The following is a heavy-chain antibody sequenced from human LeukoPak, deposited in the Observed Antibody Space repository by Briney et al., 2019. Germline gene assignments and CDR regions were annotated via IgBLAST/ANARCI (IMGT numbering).Heavy chain of an antibody. CDR3: STAVAGLRHFDY. V-gene: IGHV3-23*01. J-gene: IGHJ4*02. D-gene: IGHD6-19*01. CDR1: GFTLSNYA. CDR2: IRVSGNT. Sequence: GGSLRLSCAASGFTLSNYAMSWVRQGPGKGLEWVSAIRVSGNTYHAESVKGRFTIITDSSTKTLYLQMNSLRGGDAAVDYLSTAVAGLRHFDYWGQGTLVTVSS.